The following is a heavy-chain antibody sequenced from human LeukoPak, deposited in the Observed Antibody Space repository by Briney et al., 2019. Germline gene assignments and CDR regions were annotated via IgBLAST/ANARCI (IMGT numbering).Heavy chain of an antibody. Sequence: GGSLRLSCAASGFTFSSYGMRWVRQAPGKGLEWVAVIWCDGSNKYYADSVKGRFTISRDNSKNTLYLQMNSLRAEDTAVYYCARAMAPYDSSGYYSHYYYGMDVWGQGTTVTVSS. CDR1: GFTFSSYG. CDR3: ARAMAPYDSSGYYSHYYYGMDV. V-gene: IGHV3-33*01. CDR2: IWCDGSNK. D-gene: IGHD3-22*01. J-gene: IGHJ6*02.